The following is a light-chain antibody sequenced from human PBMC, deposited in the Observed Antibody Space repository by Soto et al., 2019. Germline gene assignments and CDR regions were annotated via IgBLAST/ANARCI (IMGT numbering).Light chain of an antibody. CDR2: LNGDGTH. CDR3: QTWGTDIRVV. V-gene: IGLV4-69*01. Sequence: QPVLTQSPSASASLGASVKLTCTLSSGHSTYAIAWHQQQPEKGPRYLMKLNGDGTHSKGDGIPDRFSGSSSEAERYLTISSLQSEDEADYDCQTWGTDIRVVFGVGTQLTVL. J-gene: IGLJ2*01. CDR1: SGHSTYA.